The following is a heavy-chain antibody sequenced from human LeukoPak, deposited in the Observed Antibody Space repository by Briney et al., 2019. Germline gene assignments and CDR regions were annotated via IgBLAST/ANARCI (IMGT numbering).Heavy chain of an antibody. CDR2: INHSGST. V-gene: IGHV4-34*01. CDR1: GGSFSGYY. J-gene: IGHJ6*02. CDR3: ARGQYYYGMDV. Sequence: PSETLSLTCAVHGGSFSGYYWSWIRQPPGKGLEWIGEINHSGSTNYNPSLKSRVTISVDTSKNQFSLKLSSVTAADTAVYYCARGQYYYGMDVWGQGITVTVSS.